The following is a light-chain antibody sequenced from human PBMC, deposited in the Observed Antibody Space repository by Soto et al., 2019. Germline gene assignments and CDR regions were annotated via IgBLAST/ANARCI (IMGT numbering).Light chain of an antibody. Sequence: EIVLTQSPGTLSLSPGERATLSCRASHSVSSTYLAWYQQKPGQAPRLLLYGASSRATGIPDRFSGSGSGTAFTLTISRLEPEDFAVYYCQQYGSSPPYTFGQGNKLEIK. J-gene: IGKJ2*01. CDR3: QQYGSSPPYT. CDR1: HSVSSTY. CDR2: GAS. V-gene: IGKV3-20*01.